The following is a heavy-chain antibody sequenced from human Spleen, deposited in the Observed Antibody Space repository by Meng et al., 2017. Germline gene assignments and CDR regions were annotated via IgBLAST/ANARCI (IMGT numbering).Heavy chain of an antibody. J-gene: IGHJ5*02. CDR1: GCSINSDNW. CDR3: ARWVSRGTSWFDP. CDR2: IFRSGRT. V-gene: IGHV4-4*02. Sequence: QVRPEGAGPRLAKPSGTLSLTCPCSGCSINSDNWWRWVRQPPGKGLEWVGEIFRSGRTNYNPSLKSRVTISVDKSKNQFSLKLSSVTAADTAVYYCARWVSRGTSWFDPWGQGTLVTVSS. D-gene: IGHD2-2*01.